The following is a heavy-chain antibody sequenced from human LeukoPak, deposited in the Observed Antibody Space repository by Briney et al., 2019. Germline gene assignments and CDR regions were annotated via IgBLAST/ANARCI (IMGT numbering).Heavy chain of an antibody. CDR1: GYTLTELS. V-gene: IGHV1-24*01. J-gene: IGHJ6*02. CDR2: FDPEDGET. CDR3: ATDFYIVPAAYYYYGMDV. Sequence: ASVKVSCKVSGYTLTELSMHWVRQAPGKGLEWMGGFDPEDGETIYAQKFQGRVTMTEDTSTDTAYMELSSLRSEDTAVYYCATDFYIVPAAYYYYGMDVWGQGTTVTVSS. D-gene: IGHD2-2*01.